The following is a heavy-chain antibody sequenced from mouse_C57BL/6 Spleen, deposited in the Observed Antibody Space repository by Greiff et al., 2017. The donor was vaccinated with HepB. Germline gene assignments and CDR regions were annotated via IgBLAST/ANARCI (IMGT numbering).Heavy chain of an antibody. CDR1: GFNIKDDY. J-gene: IGHJ1*03. CDR2: IDPENGDT. V-gene: IGHV14-4*01. CDR3: TTWSTTVVRYFDV. Sequence: VQLKESGAELVRPGASVKLSCTASGFNIKDDYMHWVKQRPEQGLEWIGWIDPENGDTEYASKFQGKATITADTSSNTAYLQLSSLTSDDTAVYYCTTWSTTVVRYFDVWGTGTTVTVSS. D-gene: IGHD1-1*01.